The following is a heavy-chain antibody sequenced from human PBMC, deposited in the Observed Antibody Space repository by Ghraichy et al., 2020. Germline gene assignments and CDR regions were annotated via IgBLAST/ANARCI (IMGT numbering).Heavy chain of an antibody. CDR1: GFTFSHYW. Sequence: GGSLRLSCAASGFTFSHYWMSWVRQAPGKGLEWVANIKQDGSEKYYVDSVKGRFTISRDNAKNSLYLQMNSLRAEDTAVYYCARAKNFYGSGSYYRSVYYYYGMDVWGQGTKFNVS. D-gene: IGHD3-10*01. J-gene: IGHJ6*02. CDR3: ARAKNFYGSGSYYRSVYYYYGMDV. CDR2: IKQDGSEK. V-gene: IGHV3-7*01.